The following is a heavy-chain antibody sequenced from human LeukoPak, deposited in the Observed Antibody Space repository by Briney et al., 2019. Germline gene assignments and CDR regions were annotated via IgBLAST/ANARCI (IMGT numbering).Heavy chain of an antibody. CDR2: INPSGGST. CDR3: ARGGRSSGYYWRFDY. J-gene: IGHJ4*02. Sequence: ASVKVSCKASGYTFTSYYTHWVRQAPGQGLEWMGIINPSGGSTSYAQKFQGRVTMTRDTSTSAVYMELSSLRSEDTAVYYCARGGRSSGYYWRFDYWGQGTLVTVSS. CDR1: GYTFTSYY. D-gene: IGHD3-22*01. V-gene: IGHV1-46*01.